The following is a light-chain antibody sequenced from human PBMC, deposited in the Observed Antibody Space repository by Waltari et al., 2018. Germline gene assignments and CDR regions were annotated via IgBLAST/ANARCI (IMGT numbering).Light chain of an antibody. J-gene: IGLJ2*01. V-gene: IGLV2-8*01. CDR1: NSDVGTYNY. Sequence: QSALTQPPSASGSPGQSVTISCPGPNSDVGTYNYVSWFQQHPGRAPKLLIYEVNKRPAGVPDRFSGSKSDNRASLTVSGLQADDEAVYHCSSYAGSNTLVFGGGTKLTVL. CDR2: EVN. CDR3: SSYAGSNTLV.